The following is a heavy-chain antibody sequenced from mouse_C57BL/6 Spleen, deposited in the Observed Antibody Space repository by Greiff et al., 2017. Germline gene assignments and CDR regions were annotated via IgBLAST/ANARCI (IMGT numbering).Heavy chain of an antibody. Sequence: DVMLVESGGGLVKPGGSLKLSCAASGFPFSSYAMSWVRQTPEKRLEWVATISDGGSYTYYPDNVKGRFTISRDNAKNNLYLQMSHLKSEDTAMYYCAREGNYYGSTYFDYWGQGTTLTVSS. CDR2: ISDGGSYT. CDR1: GFPFSSYA. J-gene: IGHJ2*01. D-gene: IGHD1-1*01. V-gene: IGHV5-4*01. CDR3: AREGNYYGSTYFDY.